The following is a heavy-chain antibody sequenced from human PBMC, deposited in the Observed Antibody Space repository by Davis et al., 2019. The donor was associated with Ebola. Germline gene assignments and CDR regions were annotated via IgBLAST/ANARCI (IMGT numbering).Heavy chain of an antibody. CDR3: ARDLSSSYDY. J-gene: IGHJ4*02. CDR1: GFTFDDYA. Sequence: SLKISCVGYGFTFDDYAMHWVRRVPGKGLEWVSGISWNSATINYADSVKGRFTISRDNARNSLYLQMNSLRAEDTAFYYCARDLSSSYDYWGQGILVTVSS. V-gene: IGHV3-9*01. CDR2: ISWNSATI. D-gene: IGHD6-19*01.